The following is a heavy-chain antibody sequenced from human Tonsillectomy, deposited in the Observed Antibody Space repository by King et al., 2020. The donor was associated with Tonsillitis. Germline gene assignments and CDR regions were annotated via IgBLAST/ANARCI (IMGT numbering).Heavy chain of an antibody. Sequence: EVQLVESGGGLVQPGGSLRLSCAASGFTFSSYAMSWVRQAPGKGLEWVSGISGSGGTTYYADSVRGRLTISRDNSKNTLYLQMNSQRAEDTAVYYCAKDRVTTFDRIFDYWGQGTLVTVSS. J-gene: IGHJ4*02. CDR3: AKDRVTTFDRIFDY. CDR1: GFTFSSYA. D-gene: IGHD4-17*01. CDR2: ISGSGGTT. V-gene: IGHV3-23*04.